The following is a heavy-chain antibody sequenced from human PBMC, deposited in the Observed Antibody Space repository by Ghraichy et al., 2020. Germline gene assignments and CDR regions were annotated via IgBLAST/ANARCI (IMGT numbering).Heavy chain of an antibody. J-gene: IGHJ4*02. CDR3: AKDLSQSTAPDY. D-gene: IGHD5/OR15-5a*01. CDR2: VRYDGSGD. CDR1: GFTFSSYG. V-gene: IGHV3-30*02. Sequence: GGSLRLSCAASGFTFSSYGMHWVRQAPGKGLEWVASVRYDGSGDRYADSVKGRFTISRDSSKNTLYLQTSSLRTEDTAVYYCAKDLSQSTAPDYWGQGTLVTVSS.